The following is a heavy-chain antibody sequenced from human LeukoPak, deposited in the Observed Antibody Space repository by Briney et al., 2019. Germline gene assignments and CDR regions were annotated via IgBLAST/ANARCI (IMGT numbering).Heavy chain of an antibody. D-gene: IGHD1-26*01. Sequence: PSETLSLTCTVSGGPISSYYWSWIRQPAGKGLEWIGRIYTSGSTNYNPSLKSRVTMSVDTSKNQFPLKLSSVTAADTAVYYCARVGSGSRFDAFDIWGQGTMVTVSS. J-gene: IGHJ3*02. CDR3: ARVGSGSRFDAFDI. CDR2: IYTSGST. CDR1: GGPISSYY. V-gene: IGHV4-4*07.